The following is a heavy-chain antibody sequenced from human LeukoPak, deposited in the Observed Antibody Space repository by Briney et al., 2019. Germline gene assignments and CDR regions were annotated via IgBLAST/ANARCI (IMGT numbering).Heavy chain of an antibody. Sequence: PGGSLRLSCAASGFTFSSYGMHWVRQAPGKGLQWVAFIRNDGSNKYYADSVKGRFTISRDNSKNTLYRQMNSLRAEDTAVYYCAKDPYGDYTFDYWGQGTLVTVSS. D-gene: IGHD4-17*01. CDR2: IRNDGSNK. CDR1: GFTFSSYG. V-gene: IGHV3-30*02. J-gene: IGHJ4*02. CDR3: AKDPYGDYTFDY.